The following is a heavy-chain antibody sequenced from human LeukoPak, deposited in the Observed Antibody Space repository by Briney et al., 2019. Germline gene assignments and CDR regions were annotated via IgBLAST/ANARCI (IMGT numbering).Heavy chain of an antibody. CDR1: GGSISSSSYY. D-gene: IGHD3-22*01. CDR3: ARGAYDSSGYSQLDI. Sequence: SETLSLTCTVSGGSISSSSYYWGWIRQPPGKGLEWIGSIYYSGSTYYNPSLKSRVTISVDTSKNQFSLKLSSVTAADTAVYYCARGAYDSSGYSQLDIWGQGTMVTVSS. J-gene: IGHJ3*02. CDR2: IYYSGST. V-gene: IGHV4-39*07.